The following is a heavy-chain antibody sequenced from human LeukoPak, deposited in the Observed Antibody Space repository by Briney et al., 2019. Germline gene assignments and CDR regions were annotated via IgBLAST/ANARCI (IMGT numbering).Heavy chain of an antibody. D-gene: IGHD3-22*01. V-gene: IGHV3-30*02. CDR2: IRYDGSNK. CDR1: GFTFSSYD. Sequence: PGGSLRLSCAASGFTFSSYDMHWVRQAPGTGLEWVAFIRYDGSNKYYADSVKGRSTISRDNSKNTLYLQMNSLRAEDTAVYYCAKDQPYYYDSSGSAPYFDYWGQGTLVTVSS. CDR3: AKDQPYYYDSSGSAPYFDY. J-gene: IGHJ4*02.